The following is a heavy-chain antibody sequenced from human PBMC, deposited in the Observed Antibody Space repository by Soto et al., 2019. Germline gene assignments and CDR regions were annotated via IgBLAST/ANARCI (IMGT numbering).Heavy chain of an antibody. CDR3: ARGYCISTRCLGRDNWFDP. J-gene: IGHJ5*02. Sequence: ASVKVSCKASGYTFTDYYMHWVRQAPGQGLEWMGWINPNSGGTNYAQKFQGWVTMTRDTSISTAYMELSRLRSDDTAVYYCARGYCISTRCLGRDNWFDPWGQGTLVTVSS. V-gene: IGHV1-2*04. D-gene: IGHD2-2*01. CDR1: GYTFTDYY. CDR2: INPNSGGT.